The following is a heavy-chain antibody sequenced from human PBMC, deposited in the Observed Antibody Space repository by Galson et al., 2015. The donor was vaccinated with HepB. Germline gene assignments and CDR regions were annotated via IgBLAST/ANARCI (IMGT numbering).Heavy chain of an antibody. J-gene: IGHJ4*02. V-gene: IGHV1-3*01. CDR3: AREKSRRPPNPYYDSSGYPFY. Sequence: SVKVSCKASGYTSTSYAMHWVRQAPGQRLEWMGWINAGNGNTKYSQKFQGRVTITRDTSASTAYMELSSLRSEDTAVYYCAREKSRRPPNPYYDSSGYPFYWGQGTLVTVSS. D-gene: IGHD3-22*01. CDR1: GYTSTSYA. CDR2: INAGNGNT.